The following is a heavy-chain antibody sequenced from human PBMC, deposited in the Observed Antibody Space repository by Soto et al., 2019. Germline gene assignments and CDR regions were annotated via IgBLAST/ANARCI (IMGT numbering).Heavy chain of an antibody. V-gene: IGHV3-48*02. CDR2: ISSSSGTI. CDR3: AGGREGHEFDY. D-gene: IGHD1-26*01. J-gene: IGHJ4*02. CDR1: GFTFSSYS. Sequence: EVQLVESGGGLVQPGGSLRLSCAASGFTFSSYSMNWVRQAPRKGLEWVSYISSSSGTIYYADSVKGRFTISRDNAKNSLYLQMNSLRDDDTAVYYCAGGREGHEFDYWGQGTLVTVSS.